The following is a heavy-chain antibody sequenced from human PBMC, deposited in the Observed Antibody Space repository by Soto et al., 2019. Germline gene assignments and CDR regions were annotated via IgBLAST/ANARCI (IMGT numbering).Heavy chain of an antibody. V-gene: IGHV3-74*01. CDR3: ARAAYCGGDCYSP. CDR1: GFTFSGYW. D-gene: IGHD2-21*02. Sequence: EVQLVESGGGLVQPGGSLRLSCAASGFTFSGYWMHWVRQAPGKGLVWVSRISSDGSSTSHADSVKGRFTISRDNAKNRLYRQMNSLRAGDTAVYYCARAAYCGGDCYSPWGQGTLVTVSS. CDR2: ISSDGSST. J-gene: IGHJ5*02.